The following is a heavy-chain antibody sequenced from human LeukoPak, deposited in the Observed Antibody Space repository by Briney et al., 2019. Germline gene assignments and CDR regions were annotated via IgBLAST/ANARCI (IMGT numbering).Heavy chain of an antibody. D-gene: IGHD3-10*01. CDR2: MNASNGKT. CDR1: GYTFTSYA. CDR3: ASSGFGESFDY. V-gene: IGHV1-3*01. J-gene: IGHJ4*02. Sequence: ASVKVSCKASGYTFTSYAMHWVRQAPGQRLEWMGWMNASNGKTKYSQKFQGRVTITRDTSASTAYMELSSLRSEDTAVYYCASSGFGESFDYWGQGTLVTVSS.